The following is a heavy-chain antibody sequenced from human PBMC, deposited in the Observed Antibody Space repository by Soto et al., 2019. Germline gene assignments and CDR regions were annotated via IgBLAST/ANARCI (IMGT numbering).Heavy chain of an antibody. V-gene: IGHV4-59*01. CDR2: IYYSGST. J-gene: IGHJ5*02. CDR1: GGSISSYY. Sequence: SETLSLTCTVSGGSISSYYGSWIRQPPGKGLEWIGYIYYSGSTNYNPSLKSRVTISVDTSKNQFSLKLGSVTAADTAVYYCARVSGRGGGSYYSWFDPWGQGTLVTVSS. CDR3: ARVSGRGGGSYYSWFDP. D-gene: IGHD1-26*01.